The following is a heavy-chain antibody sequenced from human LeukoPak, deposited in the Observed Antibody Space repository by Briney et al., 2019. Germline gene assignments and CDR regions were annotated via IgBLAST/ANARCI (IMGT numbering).Heavy chain of an antibody. Sequence: GGSLRLSCAASGFTFSSYGMHWVRQAPGKGLVWVAFIRYDGSNKYYADSVKGRFTISRDNSKNTLYLQMNSLRAEDTAVYYCANGDQWLARAAEYFQHWGQGTLVTVSS. V-gene: IGHV3-30*02. CDR3: ANGDQWLARAAEYFQH. CDR1: GFTFSSYG. CDR2: IRYDGSNK. D-gene: IGHD6-19*01. J-gene: IGHJ1*01.